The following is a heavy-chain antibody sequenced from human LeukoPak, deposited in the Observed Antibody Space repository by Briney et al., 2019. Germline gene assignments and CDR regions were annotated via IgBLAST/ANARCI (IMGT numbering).Heavy chain of an antibody. D-gene: IGHD2-21*02. CDR2: IYPGDSDT. Sequence: GESLKISCKGSGYSFTSYWIGWVRQMPGKGLEWMGIIYPGDSDTRYSPSFQGQVTISADKSISTAYLQWSSLKASDTAMYYCARQAYCGGDCIAFDIWGQGTMVTVSS. J-gene: IGHJ3*02. CDR3: ARQAYCGGDCIAFDI. V-gene: IGHV5-51*01. CDR1: GYSFTSYW.